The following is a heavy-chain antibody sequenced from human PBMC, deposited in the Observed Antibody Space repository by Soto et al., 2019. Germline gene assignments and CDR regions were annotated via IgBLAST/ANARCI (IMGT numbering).Heavy chain of an antibody. CDR2: IIPIFGRA. CDR1: GGRFESYA. Sequence: SVKLCWKARGGRFESYAMSSARHAPEQGLDWMGGIIPIFGRAKYAQKFHGRVTITADESTSTAYMELSSLRSEDTAVYYCARDSNTRTTELVRYYSTDTQVWRNGTTDTVSP. V-gene: IGHV1-69*01. J-gene: IGHJ6*04. D-gene: IGHD3-22*01. CDR3: ARDSNTRTTELVRYYSTDTQV.